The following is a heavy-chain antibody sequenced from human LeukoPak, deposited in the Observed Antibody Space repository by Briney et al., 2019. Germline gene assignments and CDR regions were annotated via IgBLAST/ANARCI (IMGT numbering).Heavy chain of an antibody. Sequence: GGSLRLSCAASGFTFSDYYMSWIRQAPGKGLEWVSYISSSGSTIYYAGSVKGRFTISRDNAKNPLYLQMNSRRAEDTAVYYCARVWQQLVEGYFDYWGQGTLVTVSS. CDR3: ARVWQQLVEGYFDY. V-gene: IGHV3-11*01. D-gene: IGHD6-6*01. J-gene: IGHJ4*02. CDR2: ISSSGSTI. CDR1: GFTFSDYY.